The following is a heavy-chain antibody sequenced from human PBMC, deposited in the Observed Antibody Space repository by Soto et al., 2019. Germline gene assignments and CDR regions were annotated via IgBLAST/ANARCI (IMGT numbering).Heavy chain of an antibody. V-gene: IGHV3-23*01. CDR3: AEPWGRYRYTG. CDR1: GFTFSSYA. J-gene: IGHJ4*02. CDR2: ISGSGGST. Sequence: EVQLLESGGGLVQPGWSLRLSCAASGFTFSSYAMSWVRQAPGKGLEWVSAISGSGGSTYYADSVKGRFTISRDNSKNPRYLQMNSLRAEDTAVYYCAEPWGRYRYTGWGQGTLVTVSS. D-gene: IGHD3-16*02.